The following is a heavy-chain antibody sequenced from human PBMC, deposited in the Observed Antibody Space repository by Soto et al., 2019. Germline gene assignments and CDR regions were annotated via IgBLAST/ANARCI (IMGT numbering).Heavy chain of an antibody. V-gene: IGHV3-74*01. D-gene: IGHD3-3*01. CDR2: ITTDGSTT. CDR3: ARDREWAIFDS. Sequence: EVQLVESGGGLVQPGGSLRLSCAASGFTFSSYIMHWVRQTPGKGLVWVSRITTDGSTTTYADSVRGRFTISRDNAKNTLYLQMNSLSAEDTAVYYCARDREWAIFDSWGQGTLVTVSS. CDR1: GFTFSSYI. J-gene: IGHJ4*02.